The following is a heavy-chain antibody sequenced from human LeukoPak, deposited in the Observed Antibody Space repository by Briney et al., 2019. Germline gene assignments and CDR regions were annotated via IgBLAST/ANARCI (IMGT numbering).Heavy chain of an antibody. J-gene: IGHJ6*02. D-gene: IGHD3-3*01. CDR3: AKDMPRRDYDFWSGPEDYYGMDV. CDR1: GFTFDDYA. Sequence: GRPLRLSCAASGFTFDDYAMHWVRQAPGKGLEWVSGISWNSGSIGYADSVKGRFTISRDNAKNSLYLQMNSLRAEDTALYYCAKDMPRRDYDFWSGPEDYYGMDVWGQGTTVTVSS. CDR2: ISWNSGSI. V-gene: IGHV3-9*01.